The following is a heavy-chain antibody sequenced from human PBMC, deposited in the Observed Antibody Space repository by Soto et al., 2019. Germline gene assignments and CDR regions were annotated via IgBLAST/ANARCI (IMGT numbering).Heavy chain of an antibody. Sequence: PGGSLRLSCAASGFTFSSYGMHWVRQAPGKGLEWVAVISYDGSNKYYGDSVEDRFTISRDDSKSTLFLQMNSLTTEDTAVYYCAREIADWGQGTLVTVSS. J-gene: IGHJ4*02. CDR3: AREIAD. CDR1: GFTFSSYG. CDR2: ISYDGSNK. V-gene: IGHV3-30*03. D-gene: IGHD3-22*01.